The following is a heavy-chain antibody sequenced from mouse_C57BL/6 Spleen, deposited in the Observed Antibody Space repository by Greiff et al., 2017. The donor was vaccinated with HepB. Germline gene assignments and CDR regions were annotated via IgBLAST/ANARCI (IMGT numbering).Heavy chain of an antibody. CDR1: GYTFTSYW. J-gene: IGHJ2*01. CDR3: AKSQTVPFDY. Sequence: VQLQQPGAELVRPGSSVKLSCKASGYTFTSYWMDWVKQRPGQGLEWIGNIYPSDSETHYNQKFKDKATLTVDKSSSTAYMQLSSLTSEDSAVYYCAKSQTVPFDYWGQGTTLTVSS. V-gene: IGHV1-61*01. CDR2: IYPSDSET.